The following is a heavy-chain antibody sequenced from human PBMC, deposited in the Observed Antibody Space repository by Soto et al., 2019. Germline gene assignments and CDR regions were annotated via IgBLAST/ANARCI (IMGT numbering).Heavy chain of an antibody. J-gene: IGHJ6*02. V-gene: IGHV5-51*01. CDR3: ARQSEDIVVVPSASSSWYYYYYGMDV. CDR1: GYSFTSYW. D-gene: IGHD2-2*01. Sequence: GESLKISCKGSGYSFTSYWIGWVRQMPGKGLEWMGIIYPGDSDTRYSPSFKGQVTISAYKSISNSCLHGSSLTASDPAMYYWARQSEDIVVVPSASSSWYYYYYGMDVWGQGTTVTVSS. CDR2: IYPGDSDT.